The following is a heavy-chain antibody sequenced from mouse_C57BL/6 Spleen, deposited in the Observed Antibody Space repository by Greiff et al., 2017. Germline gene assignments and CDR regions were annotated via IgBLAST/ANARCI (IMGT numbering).Heavy chain of an antibody. CDR1: GYTFTSYW. CDR3: AREGDTTVESFDY. Sequence: QVQLQQPGAELVKPGASVKLSCKASGYTFTSYWMHWVKQRPGRGLGWIGRIDPNSGGTKYNEKFKSKATLTVDKPSSTAYMQLSSLTSEDSAVYYCAREGDTTVESFDYWGQGTTLTVSS. J-gene: IGHJ2*01. CDR2: IDPNSGGT. D-gene: IGHD1-1*01. V-gene: IGHV1-72*01.